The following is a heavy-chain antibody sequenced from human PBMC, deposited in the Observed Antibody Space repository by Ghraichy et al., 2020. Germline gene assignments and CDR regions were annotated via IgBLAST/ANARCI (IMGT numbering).Heavy chain of an antibody. D-gene: IGHD6-19*01. V-gene: IGHV3-23*01. CDR1: GFTFSSYA. CDR3: AKDESGWLRKLFDY. Sequence: GGSLRLSCAASGFTFSSYAMSWVRQAPGKGLEWVSGISGSGGSTYYADSVKGRFTISRDNSKNTLYLQMNSLRAEDTAVYYCAKDESGWLRKLFDYGDQGTLVTVSS. J-gene: IGHJ4*02. CDR2: ISGSGGST.